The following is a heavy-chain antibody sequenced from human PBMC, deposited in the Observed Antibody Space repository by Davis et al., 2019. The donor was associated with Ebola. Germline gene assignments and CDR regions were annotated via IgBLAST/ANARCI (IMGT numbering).Heavy chain of an antibody. Sequence: GESLKISCAASGFTFSGSAMHWVRQASGKGLEWVGRNRSKANSYAKAYAASVKGRFTISRDNSKNTLYLQMNSLRAEDTAVYYCAKEGGSGSYYYYYMDVWGKGTTVTVSS. J-gene: IGHJ6*03. CDR3: AKEGGSGSYYYYYMDV. CDR2: NRSKANSYAK. V-gene: IGHV3-73*01. D-gene: IGHD3-10*01. CDR1: GFTFSGSA.